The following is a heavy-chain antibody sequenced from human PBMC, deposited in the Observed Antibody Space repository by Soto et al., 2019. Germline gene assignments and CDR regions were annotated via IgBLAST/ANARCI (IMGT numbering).Heavy chain of an antibody. CDR2: IIPIFGTA. D-gene: IGHD2-2*02. Sequence: VKRACKAAGDTFSSYAGSWVRKAPGQGLEWMGGIIPIFGTANYAQKFQGRVTITADESTSTAYMELSSLRSEDTAVYYCARGSGYCSSTSCYTDFDYWGQGTLVTVSS. CDR3: ARGSGYCSSTSCYTDFDY. J-gene: IGHJ4*02. CDR1: GDTFSSYA. V-gene: IGHV1-69*13.